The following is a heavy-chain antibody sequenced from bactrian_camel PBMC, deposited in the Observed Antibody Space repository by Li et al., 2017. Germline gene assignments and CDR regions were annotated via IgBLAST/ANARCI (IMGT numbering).Heavy chain of an antibody. Sequence: DVQLVESGGGSVQAGGSLTLSCAASTYGYSEEFMGWFRQAPGKAREGVAAIYGGITTYYDDSVEGRFTISRDNAKNTVYLQMNSLKPEDTAVHYCVRDALWLARYYSTNDWAYWGQGTQVTVS. J-gene: IGHJ4*01. CDR2: IYGGITT. CDR1: TYGYSEEF. V-gene: IGHV3S40*01. CDR3: VRDALWLARYYSTNDWAY. D-gene: IGHD4*01.